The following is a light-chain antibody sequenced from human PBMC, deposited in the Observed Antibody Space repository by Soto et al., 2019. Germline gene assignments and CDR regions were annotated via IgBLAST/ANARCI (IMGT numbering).Light chain of an antibody. Sequence: EIVMTQSQATLSVAPVERSTLSCRASQSVKSNLAWYQQKPGQAPRLLIYGASTRATGIPARFSGSGSGTDFTLTINNLDPEDFAVYYCQQRRSWQVTFGQGTRLEIK. J-gene: IGKJ5*01. CDR2: GAS. CDR1: QSVKSN. CDR3: QQRRSWQVT. V-gene: IGKV3-15*01.